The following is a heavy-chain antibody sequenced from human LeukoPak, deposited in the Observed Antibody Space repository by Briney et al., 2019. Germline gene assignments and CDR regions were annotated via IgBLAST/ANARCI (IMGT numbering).Heavy chain of an antibody. V-gene: IGHV3-21*04. CDR1: GFTFSSYS. J-gene: IGHJ4*02. D-gene: IGHD1-26*01. Sequence: GGSLRLSCAASGFTFSSYSMNWVRQAPGKGLEWVSSISSSGSYIYYADSVKGRFTISRDNAKNSLYLQMNSLRAEDTALYYCAKGMSGSYYYPFDYWGQGILVTVSS. CDR2: ISSSGSYI. CDR3: AKGMSGSYYYPFDY.